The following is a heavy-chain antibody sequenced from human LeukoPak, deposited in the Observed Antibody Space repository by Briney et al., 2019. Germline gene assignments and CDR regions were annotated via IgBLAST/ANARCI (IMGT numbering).Heavy chain of an antibody. CDR2: IIPTFGTA. CDR1: GGTFSSYA. Sequence: ASVKVSCKASGGTFSSYAISWVRQAPGQGLEWMGGIIPTFGTANYAQKFQGRVTITTDESTSTAYMELSSLRSEDTAVYYCARGFWVSRDSSGYPAFDIWGQGTMVTVSS. D-gene: IGHD3-22*01. J-gene: IGHJ3*02. CDR3: ARGFWVSRDSSGYPAFDI. V-gene: IGHV1-69*05.